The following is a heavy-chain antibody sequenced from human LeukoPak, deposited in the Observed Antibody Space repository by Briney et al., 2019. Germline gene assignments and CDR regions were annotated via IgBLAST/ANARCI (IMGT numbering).Heavy chain of an antibody. CDR2: ISGSSGST. J-gene: IGHJ4*02. D-gene: IGHD1-14*01. Sequence: GGSLRLSCAASGFTFSSYAMSWVRQAPGKGLEWVSAISGSSGSTYYADSVKGRFTISRDNSKNTLYLQMNSLRAEDTAVYYCAKDRRSAARNYYFDYWGQGTLVTVSS. CDR3: AKDRRSAARNYYFDY. V-gene: IGHV3-23*01. CDR1: GFTFSSYA.